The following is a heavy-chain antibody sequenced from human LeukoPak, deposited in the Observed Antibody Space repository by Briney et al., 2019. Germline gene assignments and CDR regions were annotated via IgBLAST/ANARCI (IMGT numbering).Heavy chain of an antibody. J-gene: IGHJ6*02. CDR3: TTVILEVYYYYYGMDV. CDR2: IKSKTDGGTT. D-gene: IGHD1-1*01. V-gene: IGHV3-15*01. CDR1: GFTLSNAW. Sequence: KPGGSLRLSCAASGFTLSNAWMSWVRQAPGKGLEWVGRIKSKTDGGTTDYAAPVKGRFTISIDDSKNTLYLQMNSLKTEDTAVYYCTTVILEVYYYYYGMDVWGQGTTVTVSS.